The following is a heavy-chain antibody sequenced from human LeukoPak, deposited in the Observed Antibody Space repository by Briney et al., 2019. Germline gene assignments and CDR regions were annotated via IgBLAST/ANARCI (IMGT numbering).Heavy chain of an antibody. CDR1: GFTLSSNY. Sequence: GGSLRLSCAASGFTLSSNYMSWVRQAPGKGLEWVSVIYSGGSTYYADSLKGRFTISRDNSKNTLYLQMNSLRAEDTAVYYCARVDYGDYGFDYWGQGTLVTVSS. D-gene: IGHD4-17*01. CDR3: ARVDYGDYGFDY. J-gene: IGHJ4*02. V-gene: IGHV3-66*01. CDR2: IYSGGST.